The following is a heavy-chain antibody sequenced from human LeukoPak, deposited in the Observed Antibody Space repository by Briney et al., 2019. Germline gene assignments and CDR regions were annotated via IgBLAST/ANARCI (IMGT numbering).Heavy chain of an antibody. Sequence: PSETLSLTCTVSGGSISSYYWSWIRQPPGKGLEWIGYIYYSGSTNYNPSLKSRVTISVDTSKNQFSLKLSSVTAADTAVYYCARAAMVRGVPIYYFDYWGQGTPVTVSS. CDR3: ARAAMVRGVPIYYFDY. V-gene: IGHV4-59*01. CDR2: IYYSGST. J-gene: IGHJ4*02. CDR1: GGSISSYY. D-gene: IGHD3-10*01.